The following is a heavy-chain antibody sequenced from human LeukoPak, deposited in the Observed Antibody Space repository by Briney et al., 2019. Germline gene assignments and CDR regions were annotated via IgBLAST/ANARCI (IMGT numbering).Heavy chain of an antibody. CDR2: IGTAGDI. Sequence: GGSLRLSCAASGFTFSSYDMHWVRQATGKGLEWVSGIGTAGDIYYPGSVKGRFTISRENAKNSLYLHVNSLRAGDTAVYYCARAGYSSTWYSRYFDLWGRGTLVTVSS. CDR1: GFTFSSYD. V-gene: IGHV3-13*01. J-gene: IGHJ2*01. D-gene: IGHD6-13*01. CDR3: ARAGYSSTWYSRYFDL.